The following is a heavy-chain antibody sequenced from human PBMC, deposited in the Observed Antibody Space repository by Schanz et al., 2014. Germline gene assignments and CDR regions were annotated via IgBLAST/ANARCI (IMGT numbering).Heavy chain of an antibody. J-gene: IGHJ6*03. V-gene: IGHV3-7*01. Sequence: EGQLVESGGGLVQPGGSLRLSCVVSGFNFRNYWMSWVRQAPGKGLEWVASIKQEGDEKNYVDSVKGRFTISRDNAKNSLVLPMNSLDAGGTAVYYCVRDRGFCANDICWLRYYMDVWGNGTTVTVSS. CDR2: IKQEGDEK. CDR3: VRDRGFCANDICWLRYYMDV. D-gene: IGHD2-8*01. CDR1: GFNFRNYW.